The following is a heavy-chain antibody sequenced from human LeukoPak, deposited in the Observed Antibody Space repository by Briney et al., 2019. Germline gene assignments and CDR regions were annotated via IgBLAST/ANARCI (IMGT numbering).Heavy chain of an antibody. D-gene: IGHD3-22*01. V-gene: IGHV3-30*18. CDR3: AKGPDSSGYYYYVDY. J-gene: IGHJ4*02. Sequence: PGRSLRLSCAASGXTFSIYGMHWVPQAPGKGLEWVAVISYDGSDKYYADSVKGRFTISRDNSKNTLYLQMNSLRAEDTAVYYCAKGPDSSGYYYYVDYWGRGTLVTVSS. CDR1: GXTFSIYG. CDR2: ISYDGSDK.